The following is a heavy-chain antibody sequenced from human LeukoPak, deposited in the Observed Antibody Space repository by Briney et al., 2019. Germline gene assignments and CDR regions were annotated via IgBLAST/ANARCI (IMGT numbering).Heavy chain of an antibody. V-gene: IGHV4-39*01. CDR1: GGSISSSSYY. CDR3: ARVNALDYDFWSGYPDY. D-gene: IGHD3-3*01. Sequence: SETLSLTCTVSGGSISSSSYYWGWLRQPPGKGLEWIGSIYYSGSTYYNPSLKSRVTMSVDTSKNQFSLKLSSVTAADTAVYYCARVNALDYDFWSGYPDYWGQGTLVTVSS. J-gene: IGHJ4*02. CDR2: IYYSGST.